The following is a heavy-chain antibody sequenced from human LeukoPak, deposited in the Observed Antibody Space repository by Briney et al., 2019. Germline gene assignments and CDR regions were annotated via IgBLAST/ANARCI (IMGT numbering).Heavy chain of an antibody. V-gene: IGHV3-74*01. J-gene: IGHJ6*03. D-gene: IGHD6-13*01. Sequence: PGGSLRLSCAASGFTFSDTWMHWVRQAPGEGLVWVSRIRSDGSDTRYAESVKGRFTISRDNAKNTLYLQMNSLRAEDTAVYYCATLAAAAKTRYYYYMDVWGKGTTVTVSS. CDR2: IRSDGSDT. CDR1: GFTFSDTW. CDR3: ATLAAAAKTRYYYYMDV.